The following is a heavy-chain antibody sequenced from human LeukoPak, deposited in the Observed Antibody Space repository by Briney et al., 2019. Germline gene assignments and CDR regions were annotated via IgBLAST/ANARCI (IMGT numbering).Heavy chain of an antibody. CDR3: AREQSNIWAYCFDC. Sequence: PGGSLRLSCAASGFSFGSYSMNWVRQAPGKGLEWVANMKQDGSEKYYVDSVKGRFTISRDNAKNSLYLRMNSLRVEDTAIYYCAREQSNIWAYCFDCWGQGTLVTVSS. CDR2: MKQDGSEK. CDR1: GFSFGSYS. J-gene: IGHJ4*02. V-gene: IGHV3-7*03. D-gene: IGHD2-15*01.